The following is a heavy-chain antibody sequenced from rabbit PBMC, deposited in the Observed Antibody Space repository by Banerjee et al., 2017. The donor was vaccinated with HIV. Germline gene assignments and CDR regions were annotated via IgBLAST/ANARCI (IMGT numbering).Heavy chain of an antibody. Sequence: QSLEESGGGLVQPGGSLKLSCKASGFDFSSYYMSWVRQAPGKGLEWIGYIDPVFGSTYYASWVNGRFTISSHNAQNTLYLQLNSLTAADTATYFCARDLAGDVYGYAFNLWGQGTLVTVS. D-gene: IGHD6-1*01. CDR2: IDPVFGST. CDR1: GFDFSSYY. CDR3: ARDLAGDVYGYAFNL. V-gene: IGHV1S7*01. J-gene: IGHJ4*01.